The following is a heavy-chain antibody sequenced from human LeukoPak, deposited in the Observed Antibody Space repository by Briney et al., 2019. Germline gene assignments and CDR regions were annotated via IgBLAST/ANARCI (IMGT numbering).Heavy chain of an antibody. D-gene: IGHD3-22*01. CDR2: IYYSGST. CDR3: GRRYYDSSGYYGH. J-gene: IGHJ4*02. V-gene: IGHV4-59*08. Sequence: SETLSLTCTVSGGSVIDYYWSWIRQPPGKGLEWIGYIYYSGSTNYNPSLKSRVTISVDTSKNQFSLKLTSVTAADTAVYYCGRRYYDSSGYYGHWGQGTLVTVSS. CDR1: GGSVIDYY.